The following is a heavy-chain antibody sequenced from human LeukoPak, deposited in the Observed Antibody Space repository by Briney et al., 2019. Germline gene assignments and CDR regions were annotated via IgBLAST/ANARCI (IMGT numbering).Heavy chain of an antibody. CDR1: GDTFINDA. CDR2: IIPISGTA. V-gene: IGHV1-69*06. CDR3: ARDGRYCTSGRCFGWFDP. Sequence: GASVTVSCTASGDTFINDAISWLRQAPGQGLEWMGGIIPISGTANYAQKFQGRVTITADKSTSTAYMEVTSLKYEDTAVYYCARDGRYCTSGRCFGWFDPWGQGTLVTVSS. J-gene: IGHJ5*02. D-gene: IGHD2-8*01.